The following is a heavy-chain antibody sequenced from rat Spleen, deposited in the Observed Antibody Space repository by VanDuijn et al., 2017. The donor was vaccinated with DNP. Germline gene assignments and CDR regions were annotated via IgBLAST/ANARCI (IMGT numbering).Heavy chain of an antibody. D-gene: IGHD1-11*01. CDR1: GFTFSDYY. J-gene: IGHJ2*01. CDR2: ISTSGDIT. V-gene: IGHV5-25*01. Sequence: EVQLVESGGGLVQPGRSLKLSCAASGFTFSDYYMAWVRQAPTKGLEWVASISTSGDITYYRDSVKGRFTVSRDNAKSTLYLQMDSLRSEDTATYYCSRDLEGYFDYWGQGVMVTVSS. CDR3: SRDLEGYFDY.